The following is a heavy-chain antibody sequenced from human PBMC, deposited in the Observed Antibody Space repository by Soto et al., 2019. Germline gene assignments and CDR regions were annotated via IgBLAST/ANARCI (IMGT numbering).Heavy chain of an antibody. Sequence: QVQLVQSGAEVKKPGASVKVSCKASGYTFTGYYMHWVRQAPGQGLEWMGWINPNSGGTNYAQKFQGWVTMTSDTSISTAYMELCRLRSDDTAVYYCARHSTADYYDSPPPHGMDVWGQGTTVTVSS. J-gene: IGHJ6*02. CDR3: ARHSTADYYDSPPPHGMDV. CDR2: INPNSGGT. CDR1: GYTFTGYY. D-gene: IGHD3-22*01. V-gene: IGHV1-2*04.